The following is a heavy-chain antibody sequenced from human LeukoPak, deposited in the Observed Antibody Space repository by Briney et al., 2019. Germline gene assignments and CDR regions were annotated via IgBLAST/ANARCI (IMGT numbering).Heavy chain of an antibody. CDR3: AKRSGRNGPPVWFDY. CDR2: ISYDGSNK. J-gene: IGHJ4*02. CDR1: GFTFSSYG. D-gene: IGHD2-8*01. Sequence: GGSLRLSCEASGFTFSSYGMHWVRQAPGKGLEWVAVISYDGSNKYYADSVKGRFTISRDNSKNTLYLQMNSLRAEDTAVYYCAKRSGRNGPPVWFDYWGQGTLVTVSS. V-gene: IGHV3-30*18.